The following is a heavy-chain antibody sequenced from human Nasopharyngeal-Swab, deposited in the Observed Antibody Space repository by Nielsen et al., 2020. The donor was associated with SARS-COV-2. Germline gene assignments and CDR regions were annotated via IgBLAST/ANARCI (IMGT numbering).Heavy chain of an antibody. CDR1: GGSISSSSYY. Sequence: GSLRLSCPVSGGSISSSSYYWGWIRQPPGKGLEWIGNIYSSGSPNYNPSLKSRVTIPVDTSKNQFSRKLSFVTDADTAVYYCARDSGWSGYYLGYFDYWGQGTLVTVSS. V-gene: IGHV4-39*07. CDR3: ARDSGWSGYYLGYFDY. J-gene: IGHJ4*02. D-gene: IGHD3-3*01. CDR2: IYSSGSP.